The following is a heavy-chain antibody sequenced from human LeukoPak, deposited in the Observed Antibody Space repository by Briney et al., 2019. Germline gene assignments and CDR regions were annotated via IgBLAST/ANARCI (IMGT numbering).Heavy chain of an antibody. Sequence: PSQTLSLTCTVSGGSITNLDYYWTWIRQPAGKRLEWIGRIYTSGGTNYNPSLKSRVTMSVDRSKNEISLHLASLTAADTALYYCAGRGSSSGTFDIWGPGTFVTVSS. CDR2: IYTSGGT. D-gene: IGHD3-10*01. J-gene: IGHJ3*02. CDR3: AGRGSSSGTFDI. V-gene: IGHV4-61*02. CDR1: GGSITNLDYY.